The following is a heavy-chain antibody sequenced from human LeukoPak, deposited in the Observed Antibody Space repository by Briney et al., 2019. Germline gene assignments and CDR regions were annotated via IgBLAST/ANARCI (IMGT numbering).Heavy chain of an antibody. CDR1: GGTFISYA. Sequence: SVKVSCKASGGTFISYAISWVRQAPGQGLEWMGRIIPIFGTANYAQKFQGRVTITTDESTSTAYMELSSLRPEDTAVYYCARVGGYSYGFWFDPWGQGTLVTVSS. CDR2: IIPIFGTA. CDR3: ARVGGYSYGFWFDP. J-gene: IGHJ5*02. D-gene: IGHD5-18*01. V-gene: IGHV1-69*05.